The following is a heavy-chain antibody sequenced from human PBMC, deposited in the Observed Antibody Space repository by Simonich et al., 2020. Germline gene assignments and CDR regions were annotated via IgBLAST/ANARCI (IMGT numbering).Heavy chain of an antibody. J-gene: IGHJ3*02. V-gene: IGHV1-2*02. D-gene: IGHD2-2*01. CDR3: ARDPVVPAAIRNAFDI. CDR1: GYTFTGYY. CDR2: INPDRGGT. Sequence: QVQLVQSGAEVKKPGASVKVSCKASGYTFTGYYMHWGRQAPGQGLEWMGWINPDRGGTNYAQKFQGRVTMTRDTSISTAYMELSRLRSDDTAVYYCARDPVVPAAIRNAFDIWGQGTMVTVSS.